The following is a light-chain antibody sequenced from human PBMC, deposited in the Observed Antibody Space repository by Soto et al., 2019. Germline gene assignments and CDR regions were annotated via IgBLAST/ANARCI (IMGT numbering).Light chain of an antibody. Sequence: QSALTQPPSASGSPGQSVTISCTGTSSDIGGYNYVSWYQQHPGKDHKLLIYEVTKPPSWVPDRFSGSKDGNPASLTVSGLHAEDEAEYYCASRAGNAVRVFGEGTKLTVL. V-gene: IGLV2-8*01. CDR2: EVT. J-gene: IGLJ3*02. CDR3: ASRAGNAVRV. CDR1: SSDIGGYNY.